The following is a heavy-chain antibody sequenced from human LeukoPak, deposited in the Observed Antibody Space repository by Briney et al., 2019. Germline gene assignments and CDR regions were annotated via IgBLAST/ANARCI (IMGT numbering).Heavy chain of an antibody. J-gene: IGHJ4*02. V-gene: IGHV4-39*07. CDR2: IYYSGST. CDR3: ARDLGGSRAY. Sequence: SETLSLTCTVSGGSISSSSYYWGWIRQSPGKGLEWIGSIYYSGSTYYNPSLKSRVTISVDTSKNQFSLKLSSVTAADTAVYYCARDLGGSRAYWGQGTLVTVSS. CDR1: GGSISSSSYY. D-gene: IGHD1-26*01.